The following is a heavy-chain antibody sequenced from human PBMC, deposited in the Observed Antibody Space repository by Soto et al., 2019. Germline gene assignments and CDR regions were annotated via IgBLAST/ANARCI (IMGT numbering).Heavy chain of an antibody. CDR2: IYHSGTS. V-gene: IGHV4-4*02. J-gene: IGHJ4*02. Sequence: QVELQESGPGLVKPSGTLSLTCAVFGNSISTTNWWSWVRQSPGKGLEWIGEIYHSGTSNYNPSLKSRVTISLDKSKNHFSLKLSSVTAADTAVYYCARDVGYHYDGSPSGQFDFWGQGTLVIVSS. D-gene: IGHD3-22*01. CDR1: GNSISTTNW. CDR3: ARDVGYHYDGSPSGQFDF.